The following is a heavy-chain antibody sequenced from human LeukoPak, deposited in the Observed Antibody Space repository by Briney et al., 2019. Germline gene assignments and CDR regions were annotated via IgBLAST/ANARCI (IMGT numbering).Heavy chain of an antibody. D-gene: IGHD6-19*01. Sequence: ASVKVSCKASGYTFTSYAMHWVRQAPGQRLEWMGWINAGNGNTKYSQKFQGRVTITRDTSASTAYMELSSLRAEDTAVYYCARVRGSSSGWFDYWGQGTLVTVSS. V-gene: IGHV1-3*01. CDR2: INAGNGNT. J-gene: IGHJ4*02. CDR1: GYTFTSYA. CDR3: ARVRGSSSGWFDY.